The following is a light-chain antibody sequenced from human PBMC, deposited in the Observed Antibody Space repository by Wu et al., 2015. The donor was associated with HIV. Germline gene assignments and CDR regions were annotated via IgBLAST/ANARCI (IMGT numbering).Light chain of an antibody. CDR3: QPYNNWPPWT. CDR2: DAS. CDR1: QTISTN. Sequence: VSPRERATLSCRASQTISTNLAWYQQKPGQAPKLLIYDASTRATGIPARFSGSGSGTEFTLTNSVMQSEDFALYYCQPYNNWPPWTFGQGTKVEIK. J-gene: IGKJ1*01. V-gene: IGKV3-15*01.